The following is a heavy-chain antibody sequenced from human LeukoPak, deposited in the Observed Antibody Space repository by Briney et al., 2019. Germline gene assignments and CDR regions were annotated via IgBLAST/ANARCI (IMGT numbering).Heavy chain of an antibody. Sequence: GGSLRLSCAASGFTFSSHWMNWVRQAPGKGLEWVANIKQGAGERNYVDSVKGRFTVSRDDAKSSVFLQMNSQRAEDTAIYFCARGPNYGSRTDFLDYWGQGTLVTVSS. J-gene: IGHJ4*02. CDR2: IKQGAGER. D-gene: IGHD4-17*01. V-gene: IGHV3-7*03. CDR3: ARGPNYGSRTDFLDY. CDR1: GFTFSSHW.